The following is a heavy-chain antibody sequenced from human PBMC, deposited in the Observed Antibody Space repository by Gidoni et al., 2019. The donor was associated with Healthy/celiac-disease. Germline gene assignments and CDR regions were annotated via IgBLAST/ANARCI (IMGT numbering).Heavy chain of an antibody. J-gene: IGHJ4*02. CDR2: ISGSGGST. D-gene: IGHD3-22*01. Sequence: EVQLLESGGGLVQPGGSLRLSCAASGFTFSRDAMSWVRQAPGKGLAWVSAISGSGGSTYYADSVKGRFTISRDNSKNTLYLQMNSLRAEDTAVYYCAKQDEDDSSGYPFDYWGQGTLVTVSS. CDR3: AKQDEDDSSGYPFDY. V-gene: IGHV3-23*01. CDR1: GFTFSRDA.